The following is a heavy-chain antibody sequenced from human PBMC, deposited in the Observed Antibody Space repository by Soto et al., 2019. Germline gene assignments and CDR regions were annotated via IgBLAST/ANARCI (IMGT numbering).Heavy chain of an antibody. Sequence: GESLKISCKGSGYSFTSYWIGWVRQMPGKGLEWMGIIYPGDSDTRYSPSFQGQVTISADKSISTAYLQWSSLKASDTAMYYCARHVRYSGHARYYYYGMDVWGQGTTVTVSS. J-gene: IGHJ6*02. D-gene: IGHD5-12*01. CDR3: ARHVRYSGHARYYYYGMDV. CDR2: IYPGDSDT. V-gene: IGHV5-51*01. CDR1: GYSFTSYW.